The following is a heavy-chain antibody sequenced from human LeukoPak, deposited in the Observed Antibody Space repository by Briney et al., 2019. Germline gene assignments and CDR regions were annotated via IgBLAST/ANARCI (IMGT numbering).Heavy chain of an antibody. V-gene: IGHV3-7*01. CDR3: VQGGHFDF. CDR1: GFPFSTFW. J-gene: IGHJ4*02. D-gene: IGHD3-16*01. CDR2: IKGDGSEK. Sequence: GGSLRLSCVASGFPFSTFWMTWGRQAPGKGLEWVATIKGDGSEKCYADSALGRFTISRDNDKNSIYLEMNSLRVEDTALYYCVQGGHFDFWGQGALVTVSS.